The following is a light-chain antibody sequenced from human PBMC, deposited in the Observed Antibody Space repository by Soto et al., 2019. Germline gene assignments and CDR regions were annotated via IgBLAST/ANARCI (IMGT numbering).Light chain of an antibody. CDR2: DAS. Sequence: EIVLTQSPATLSLSPGERATLSCRASQSVSSYLAWYQQKPGQAPRLLIFDASNRATGIPARFSGSGSGTDFPLTISSLDPEDFAVYYCQQRSNWRITFGQGTRREIK. J-gene: IGKJ5*01. V-gene: IGKV3-11*01. CDR3: QQRSNWRIT. CDR1: QSVSSY.